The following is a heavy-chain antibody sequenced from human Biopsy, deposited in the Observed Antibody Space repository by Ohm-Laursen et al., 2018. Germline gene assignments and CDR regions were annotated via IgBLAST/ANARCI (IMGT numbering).Heavy chain of an antibody. CDR3: ARLTGDPSY. CDR1: GGSIKSYY. Sequence: GTLSLTCTVSGGSIKSYYWNWIRQSPGKGLEWIGFIYYTGHTNYNPSLKSRATISVDTSKNQFSLKVIPVTAADTAVYYCARLTGDPSYWGQGSLVTVSS. J-gene: IGHJ4*02. V-gene: IGHV4-59*01. D-gene: IGHD7-27*01. CDR2: IYYTGHT.